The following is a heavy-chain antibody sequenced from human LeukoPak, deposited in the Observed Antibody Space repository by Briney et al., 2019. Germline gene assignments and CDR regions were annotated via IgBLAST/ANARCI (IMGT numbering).Heavy chain of an antibody. CDR1: GGSFSGYY. V-gene: IGHV4-34*01. J-gene: IGHJ5*02. Sequence: NPSETLSLTCAVYGGSFSGYYWSWIRQPPGKGLEWIGEINHSGSTNYNPSLKSRVTISVDTSKNQFSLKLSSVTAADTAVYYCARARGGYSSGSNWFDPWGQGTLVTVSS. CDR2: INHSGST. D-gene: IGHD2-15*01. CDR3: ARARGGYSSGSNWFDP.